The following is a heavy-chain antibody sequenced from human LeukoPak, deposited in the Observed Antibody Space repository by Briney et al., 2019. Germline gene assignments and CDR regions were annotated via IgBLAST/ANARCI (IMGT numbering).Heavy chain of an antibody. D-gene: IGHD3-10*01. Sequence: PGGSLRLSCAASGFTFSSYWMSWVRQAPGKGLGWVANIKQDGSEKYYVDSVKGRFTISRDNAKNSLYLQMNSLRAEDTAVYYCAGDRGRDYLDYWGQGTLVTVSS. V-gene: IGHV3-7*01. CDR1: GFTFSSYW. CDR2: IKQDGSEK. J-gene: IGHJ4*02. CDR3: AGDRGRDYLDY.